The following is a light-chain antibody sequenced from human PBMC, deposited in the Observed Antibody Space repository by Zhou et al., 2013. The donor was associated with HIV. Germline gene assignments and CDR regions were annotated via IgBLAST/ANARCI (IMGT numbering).Light chain of an antibody. Sequence: EIVLTQSPGTLSLSPGERVTLSCRASQSISSSYLAWYQQKPGQAPRLLIYGASSRATGIPDRFSGSGSGTDFTLTISRLEPEDFAVYFCQQYDSSPITFGQGTRL. CDR3: QQYDSSPIT. CDR1: QSISSSY. J-gene: IGKJ5*01. CDR2: GAS. V-gene: IGKV3-20*01.